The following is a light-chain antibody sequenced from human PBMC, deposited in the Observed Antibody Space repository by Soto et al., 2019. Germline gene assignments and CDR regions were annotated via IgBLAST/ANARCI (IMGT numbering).Light chain of an antibody. Sequence: DIVMTQSPDSLAVSLGERATINCKSSQSILYSSNNKNYLVWYQQKPGQPPKMLIYWASTRESGVPDRFSGSGSGTDFTLTISSLQAEGVAVYYCQQYYSTPFTFGPGTKVDIK. J-gene: IGKJ3*01. CDR2: WAS. V-gene: IGKV4-1*01. CDR1: QSILYSSNNKNY. CDR3: QQYYSTPFT.